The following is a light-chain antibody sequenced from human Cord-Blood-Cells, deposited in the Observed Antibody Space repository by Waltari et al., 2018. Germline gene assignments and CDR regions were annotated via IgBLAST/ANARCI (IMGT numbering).Light chain of an antibody. CDR2: DAS. Sequence: DIQMTQSPSTLSASVGDRVTSTCRASQSISSWLAWYQQKPGKAPKLLIYDASSLESGVPSRFSGSGSGTEFTLTISSLQPDDFATYYCQQYNSYSPEWTFGQGTKVEIK. CDR1: QSISSW. CDR3: QQYNSYSPEWT. J-gene: IGKJ1*01. V-gene: IGKV1-5*01.